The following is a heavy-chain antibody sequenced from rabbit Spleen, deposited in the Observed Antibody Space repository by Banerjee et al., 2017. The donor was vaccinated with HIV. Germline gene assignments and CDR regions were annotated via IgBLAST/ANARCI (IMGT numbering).Heavy chain of an antibody. CDR3: VREAGYGGYGDANL. V-gene: IGHV1S40*01. CDR2: IDAGSSGFT. Sequence: QSLEESGGDLVKPGASLTLTCTASGVSFSISSYMCWVRQAPGKGLEWIACIDAGSSGFTYFATWAKGRFTISKISSTTVTLQMTRLTAADTATYFCVREAGYGGYGDANLWGPGTLVTVS. CDR1: GVSFSISSY. J-gene: IGHJ4*01. D-gene: IGHD6-1*01.